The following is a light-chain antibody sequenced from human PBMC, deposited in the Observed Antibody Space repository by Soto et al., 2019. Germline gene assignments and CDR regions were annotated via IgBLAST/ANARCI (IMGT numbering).Light chain of an antibody. Sequence: DIQMTQSPSSLSASVGDRVTITCRASQGISSYLNWYQQKPGKAPKLLIYAASSLQSGVPSRFSGSGSGTEFTLTISSLQPDDFATYYCQQYNSYPVGFGQGTKVDI. CDR1: QGISSY. J-gene: IGKJ1*01. V-gene: IGKV1-16*01. CDR2: AAS. CDR3: QQYNSYPVG.